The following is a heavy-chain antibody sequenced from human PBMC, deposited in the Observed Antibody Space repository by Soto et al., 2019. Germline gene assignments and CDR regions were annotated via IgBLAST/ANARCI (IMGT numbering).Heavy chain of an antibody. J-gene: IGHJ4*02. CDR2: INPNSGGT. V-gene: IGHV1-2*02. D-gene: IGHD4-17*01. Sequence: QVQLVQSGAEVKKPGASVKVSCKASGYTFTGYYMHWVRQAPGQGLEWMGWINPNSGGTNYAQKFQGRVTMTRDTSISTAYMELSRLRSDDTAVYYCARDLKSLDPDYGGPHLRYWGQGTLVTVSS. CDR3: ARDLKSLDPDYGGPHLRY. CDR1: GYTFTGYY.